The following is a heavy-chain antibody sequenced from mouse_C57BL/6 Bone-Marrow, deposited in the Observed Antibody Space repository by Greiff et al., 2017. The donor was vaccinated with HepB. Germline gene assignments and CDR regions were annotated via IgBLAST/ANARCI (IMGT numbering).Heavy chain of an antibody. Sequence: QVQLQQPGAELVMPGASVKLSCKASGYTFTIYWMHWVKQRPGQGLEWIGEIDPSDSYTNYNQKFKGKSTLTVDKSSSTAYMQLSSLTSEDSAVYYCARSYDYDFDYWGQGTTLTVSS. D-gene: IGHD2-4*01. CDR3: ARSYDYDFDY. V-gene: IGHV1-69*01. J-gene: IGHJ2*01. CDR1: GYTFTIYW. CDR2: IDPSDSYT.